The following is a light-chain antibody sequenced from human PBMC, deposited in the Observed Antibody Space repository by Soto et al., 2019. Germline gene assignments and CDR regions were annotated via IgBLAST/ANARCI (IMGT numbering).Light chain of an antibody. CDR3: QQSYSTPWT. CDR2: AAS. J-gene: IGKJ1*01. CDR1: QSISTY. V-gene: IGKV1-39*01. Sequence: DIQMTQSPSSLSESVGDRVTITCRASQSISTYLNWYQHKPGKAPKVVIYAASTLQSGVPSRFGGSGSGTDFTLTISSLQPEDFAAYYCQQSYSTPWTFGQGTKVEVK.